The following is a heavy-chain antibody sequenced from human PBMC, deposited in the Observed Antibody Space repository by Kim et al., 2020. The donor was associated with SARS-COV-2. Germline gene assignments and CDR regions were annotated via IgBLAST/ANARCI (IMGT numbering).Heavy chain of an antibody. CDR3: AAGLKHYYYYMDV. D-gene: IGHD6-13*01. J-gene: IGHJ6*03. V-gene: IGHV3-48*03. Sequence: YADAAKGRFTITCDDAKNAVYQQMNSLRAEDTAVYYCAAGLKHYYYYMDVGGKGTTVTVSS.